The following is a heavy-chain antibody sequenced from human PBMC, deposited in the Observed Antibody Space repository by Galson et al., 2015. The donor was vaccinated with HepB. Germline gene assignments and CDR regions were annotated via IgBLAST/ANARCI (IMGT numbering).Heavy chain of an antibody. J-gene: IGHJ4*02. CDR2: IHSDGVT. V-gene: IGHV4-4*07. Sequence: ETLSLTCNVSGDSITNYYWSWIRQPAGKGLEWIGRIHSDGVTNYNPSLKSRVAMSVDASRNQISLKLSSVTAADTAIYFCARRNSSAWYFDLWGQGTRVTVSS. CDR3: ARRNSSAWYFDL. CDR1: GDSITNYY. D-gene: IGHD3-22*01.